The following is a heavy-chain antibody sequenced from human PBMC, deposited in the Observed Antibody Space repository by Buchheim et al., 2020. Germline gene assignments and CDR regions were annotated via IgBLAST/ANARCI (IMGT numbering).Heavy chain of an antibody. CDR2: IYYSGNS. CDR1: GGSITNYY. J-gene: IGHJ6*02. D-gene: IGHD2-21*02. CDR3: ARFCGAACPYSYFGMDV. Sequence: QVQLQESGPGLVKPSETLSLTCTVSGGSITNYYWSWIRQPPGKGLEWIGHIYYSGNSKYNPSLKSRVTISVDTSKTQFSLRLSSVTAADTAVYYCARFCGAACPYSYFGMDVWGQGTT. V-gene: IGHV4-59*08.